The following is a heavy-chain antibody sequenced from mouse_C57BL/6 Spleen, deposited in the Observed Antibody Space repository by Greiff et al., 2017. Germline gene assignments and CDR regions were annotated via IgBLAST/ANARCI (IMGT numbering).Heavy chain of an antibody. CDR3: TRGYYDARFAY. Sequence: VQLQQSGAELVRPGASVTLSCKASGYTFTDYEMHWVKQTPVHGLEWIGAIDPETGGTAYNQKFKGKAILTADKSSSTAYMELRSLTSEDSAVYYCTRGYYDARFAYWGQGTLVTVSA. J-gene: IGHJ3*01. CDR2: IDPETGGT. CDR1: GYTFTDYE. D-gene: IGHD2-4*01. V-gene: IGHV1-15*01.